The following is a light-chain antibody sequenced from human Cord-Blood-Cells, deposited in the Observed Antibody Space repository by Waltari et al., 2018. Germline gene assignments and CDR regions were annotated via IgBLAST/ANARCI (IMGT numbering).Light chain of an antibody. Sequence: QSALTQPASVSGSPGQSITISCTGTSSDVGSYNLVSWYQQHPGKAPKLMIYEGSKRPSALSNRFSGSKSGNTASLTISGLQAEDEADYYCCSYAGSSTLVFGGGTKLTVL. V-gene: IGLV2-23*01. CDR3: CSYAGSSTLV. CDR1: SSDVGSYNL. CDR2: EGS. J-gene: IGLJ2*01.